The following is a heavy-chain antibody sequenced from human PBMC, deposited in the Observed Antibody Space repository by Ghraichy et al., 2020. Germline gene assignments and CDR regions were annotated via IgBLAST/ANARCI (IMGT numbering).Heavy chain of an antibody. Sequence: GGSLRLSCAASGFTFPNYAMTWVRQAPGKGLQWVSLISGVGYSTYYADSVKGRFTISRDNSQNMVFLEMNSLTAEDTAIYFCAKVHYSGAGTFLDSWGQGTLVTVSS. V-gene: IGHV3-23*01. CDR2: ISGVGYST. CDR1: GFTFPNYA. CDR3: AKVHYSGAGTFLDS. D-gene: IGHD2-15*01. J-gene: IGHJ4*02.